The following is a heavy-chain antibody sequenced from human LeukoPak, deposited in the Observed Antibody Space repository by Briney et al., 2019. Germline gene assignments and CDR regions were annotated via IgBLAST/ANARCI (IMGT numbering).Heavy chain of an antibody. CDR3: AKESPLSQYYYDSSGYYSSLNY. Sequence: GGSLRLSCAASGFTFSSYGMSWVRQAPGKGLEWVSAISGSGGSTYYADSVKGRFTISRDNSKNTLYLQMNSLRAEDTAVYYCAKESPLSQYYYDSSGYYSSLNYWGQGTLVTVSS. D-gene: IGHD3-22*01. J-gene: IGHJ4*02. V-gene: IGHV3-23*01. CDR1: GFTFSSYG. CDR2: ISGSGGST.